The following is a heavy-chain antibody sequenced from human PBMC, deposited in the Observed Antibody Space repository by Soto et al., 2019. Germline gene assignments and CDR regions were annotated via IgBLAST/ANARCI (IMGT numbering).Heavy chain of an antibody. V-gene: IGHV4-39*01. D-gene: IGHD4-4*01. CDR2: IYYSGST. CDR1: GGSISSSSYY. Sequence: SETLSLTCTVSGGSISSSSYYWGWIRQPPGKGLEWIGSIYYSGSTYYNPSLKSRVTISVDTSKNQFSLKLSSVTAADTAVYYCEVRLQGVYYYYYMDVWGKGATVTVSS. CDR3: EVRLQGVYYYYYMDV. J-gene: IGHJ6*03.